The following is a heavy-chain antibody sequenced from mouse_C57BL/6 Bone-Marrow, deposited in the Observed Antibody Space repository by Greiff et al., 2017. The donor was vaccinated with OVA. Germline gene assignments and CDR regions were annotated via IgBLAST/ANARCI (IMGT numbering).Heavy chain of an antibody. CDR1: GYTFTSYW. Sequence: QVQLQQPGAELVRPGSSVKLSCKASGYTFTSYWMDWVKQRPGQGLEWIGNIYPSDSETHYNQKFKDKATLTVDKSSSTAYMQLSSLTSEDSAVYYCATLGGEDDYDWFAYWGQGTLVTVSA. V-gene: IGHV1-61*01. J-gene: IGHJ3*01. CDR2: IYPSDSET. D-gene: IGHD2-4*01. CDR3: ATLGGEDDYDWFAY.